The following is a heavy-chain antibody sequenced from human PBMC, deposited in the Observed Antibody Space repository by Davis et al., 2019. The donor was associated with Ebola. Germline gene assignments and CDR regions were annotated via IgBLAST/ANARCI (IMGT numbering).Heavy chain of an antibody. CDR1: GGSISSYY. CDR2: IYYSGST. Sequence: MPSETLSLTCTVSGGSISSYYWSWIRQPPGKGLEWIGYIYYSGSTNYNPSLKSRVTISVDTSKNQFSLKLSSVTAADTAVYYCARDNWNDVGWFDPWGQGTLVTVSS. V-gene: IGHV4-59*01. J-gene: IGHJ5*02. D-gene: IGHD1-20*01. CDR3: ARDNWNDVGWFDP.